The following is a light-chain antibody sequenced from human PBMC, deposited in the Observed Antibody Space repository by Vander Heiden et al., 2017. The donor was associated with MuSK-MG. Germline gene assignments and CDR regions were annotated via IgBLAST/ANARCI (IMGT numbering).Light chain of an antibody. J-gene: IGKJ1*01. CDR1: QGISSY. Sequence: AIRMTQSPSSFSASTGDRVTITCRASQGISSYLAWYQQKPGKAPKLLIYAASTLQSGVPSRFSGSGSGTDFTLTIICLQSEDFATYYCQQEDSYPLTFGQGTKVEIK. CDR3: QQEDSYPLT. V-gene: IGKV1-8*01. CDR2: AAS.